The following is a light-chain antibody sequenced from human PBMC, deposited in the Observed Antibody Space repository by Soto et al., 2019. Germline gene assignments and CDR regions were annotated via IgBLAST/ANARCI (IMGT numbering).Light chain of an antibody. Sequence: DIQMTQSPSTLSASVGDRVTITCRASHSISGWLAWYQKKPGKAPKLLIYKATTLESGVPSRFSGGGTGTEFSLPISSLQPDDFATYYGQQYDTLFAPGTKVDMK. V-gene: IGKV1-5*03. J-gene: IGKJ3*01. CDR1: HSISGW. CDR3: QQYDTL. CDR2: KAT.